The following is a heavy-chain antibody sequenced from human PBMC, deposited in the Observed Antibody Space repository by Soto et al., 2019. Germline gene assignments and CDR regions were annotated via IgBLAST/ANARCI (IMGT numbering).Heavy chain of an antibody. Sequence: QVQLVQSGAEVKEPGDSVRVSCEASGYTFSAYYIHRVRQAPGQGLEWMGWINPKFGDTTYAQDFQGRVTTTRDMSISTVYMELSRLTSEDTARYYCARNMDYYYGPGSGNGHGVWGQGTTVTVFS. J-gene: IGHJ6*02. D-gene: IGHD3-10*01. CDR2: INPKFGDT. V-gene: IGHV1-2*02. CDR1: GYTFSAYY. CDR3: ARNMDYYYGPGSGNGHGV.